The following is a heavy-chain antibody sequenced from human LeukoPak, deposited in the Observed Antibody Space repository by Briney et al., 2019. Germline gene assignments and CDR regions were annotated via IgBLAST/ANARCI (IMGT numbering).Heavy chain of an antibody. Sequence: PSETLSLTCTVSGGSISSGGYYWSWIRQPPGKGLEWIGYIYHSGSTYYNPSLKSRVTISVDRSKNQFSLKLSSVTAADTAVYYCARDYWHSSNAFDIWGQGTMVTVSS. CDR1: GGSISSGGYY. V-gene: IGHV4-30-2*01. J-gene: IGHJ3*02. D-gene: IGHD5-18*01. CDR3: ARDYWHSSNAFDI. CDR2: IYHSGST.